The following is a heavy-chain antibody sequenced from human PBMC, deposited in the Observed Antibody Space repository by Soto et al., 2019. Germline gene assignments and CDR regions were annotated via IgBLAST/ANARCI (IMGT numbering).Heavy chain of an antibody. J-gene: IGHJ5*02. CDR1: GGSISSYY. CDR3: AREERKGIISWFDP. Sequence: SETLSLTCTVSGGSISSYYWSWIRQPPGKGLEWIGYIYYSGSTHLNPSLKSRLTIAVDTSKNEFSLKLTSVSAADTAVYFCAREERKGIISWFDPWGQGTPVTVSS. D-gene: IGHD2-21*01. CDR2: IYYSGST. V-gene: IGHV4-59*12.